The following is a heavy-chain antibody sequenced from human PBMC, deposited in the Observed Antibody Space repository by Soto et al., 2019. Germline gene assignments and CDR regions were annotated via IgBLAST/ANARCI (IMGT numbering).Heavy chain of an antibody. J-gene: IGHJ6*02. Sequence: ASVKVSCKASGYTFTSYDINWVRQATGQGLEWMGWMNPNSGNTGYAQKFQGRVTITADKSTSTAYMELSSLRSEDTAVYYCASSSRRYYYDSSTHFYYYGMDVWGQGTTVTVSS. CDR2: MNPNSGNT. V-gene: IGHV1-8*01. D-gene: IGHD3-22*01. CDR3: ASSSRRYYYDSSTHFYYYGMDV. CDR1: GYTFTSYD.